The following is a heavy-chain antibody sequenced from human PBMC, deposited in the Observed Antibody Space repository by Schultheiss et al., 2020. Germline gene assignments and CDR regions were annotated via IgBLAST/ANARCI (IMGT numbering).Heavy chain of an antibody. CDR2: ISSSGSTI. D-gene: IGHD6-19*01. Sequence: GGSLRLSCATSGFSFTLYWMTWVRQAPGKGLEWVSYISSSGSTIYYADSVKGRFTISRDNAKNSLYLQMNSLRAEDTAVYYCARVFMAPIGRWLGFDYWGQGTLVTVLL. V-gene: IGHV3-48*04. CDR1: GFSFTLYW. CDR3: ARVFMAPIGRWLGFDY. J-gene: IGHJ4*02.